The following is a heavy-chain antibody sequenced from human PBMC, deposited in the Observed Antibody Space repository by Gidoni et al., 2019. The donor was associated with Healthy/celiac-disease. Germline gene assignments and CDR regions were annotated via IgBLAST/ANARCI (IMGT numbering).Heavy chain of an antibody. J-gene: IGHJ3*02. CDR3: AKELELLAFDI. Sequence: QVQLVESGGGVVQPGRSLSLSCAASGFTFSSYGMHWVRQAPGKRLEWVAVISYDGSNKYYADSVKGRFTISRDNSKNTLYLQMNSLRAEDTAVYYCAKELELLAFDIWGQGTMVTVSS. CDR2: ISYDGSNK. CDR1: GFTFSSYG. D-gene: IGHD1-7*01. V-gene: IGHV3-30*18.